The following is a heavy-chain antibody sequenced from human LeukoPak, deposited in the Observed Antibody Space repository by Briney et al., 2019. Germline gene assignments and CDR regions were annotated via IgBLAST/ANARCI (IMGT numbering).Heavy chain of an antibody. J-gene: IGHJ3*02. CDR1: GYTFTSYD. D-gene: IGHD3-16*02. Sequence: ASVKVSCKGSGYTFTSYDINWVRQATGQGLEWMGWINPNSGDTGYAQKFQGRVTITADESTSTAYMELSSLRSEDTAVYYCAREFTRSVYYDYVWGSYLAFDIWGQGTMVTVSS. CDR2: INPNSGDT. V-gene: IGHV1-8*01. CDR3: AREFTRSVYYDYVWGSYLAFDI.